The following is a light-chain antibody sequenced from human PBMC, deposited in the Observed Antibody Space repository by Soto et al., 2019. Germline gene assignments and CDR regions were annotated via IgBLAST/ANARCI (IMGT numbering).Light chain of an antibody. V-gene: IGLV1-40*01. CDR2: SNN. J-gene: IGLJ2*01. CDR3: QSSDSSLSVV. CDR1: NSNIGAHYD. Sequence: QSVLTQPPSVSGAPGQTVTISCTGSNSNIGAHYDVHWYQHLPGAAPKLLIYSNNNRPSGVPNRFSGSNSGTSASLALTGLQAEDGADYYCQSSDSSLSVVFGGGTKVTVL.